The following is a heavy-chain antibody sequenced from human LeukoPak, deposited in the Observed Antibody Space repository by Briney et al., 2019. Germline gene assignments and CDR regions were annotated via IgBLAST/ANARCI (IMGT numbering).Heavy chain of an antibody. J-gene: IGHJ4*02. CDR3: ASRTYYYDSSGYYYDQIDY. Sequence: PSETLSLTCTVSGGSISSYYWSWIRQPPGKGLEWIGYIYYSGSTNYNPSLKSRVTISVDTSKNQFSLKLSSVTAADTAVYYCASRTYYYDSSGYYYDQIDYWGQGTLVTVSS. CDR1: GGSISSYY. V-gene: IGHV4-59*12. CDR2: IYYSGST. D-gene: IGHD3-22*01.